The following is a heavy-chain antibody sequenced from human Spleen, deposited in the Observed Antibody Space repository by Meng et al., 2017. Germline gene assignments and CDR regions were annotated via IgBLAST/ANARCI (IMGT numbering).Heavy chain of an antibody. J-gene: IGHJ4*02. Sequence: SETLSLTCAVSGGSISSSNWWSWVRQPPGKGLEWIGEIYHSGHTNYNPSLKSRVTMSVDTSNNRFSLKLTSVTAADTAVYYCARVRGSFQNFVPFDSWGQGILVTVSS. CDR1: GGSISSSNW. D-gene: IGHD1-26*01. CDR2: IYHSGHT. CDR3: ARVRGSFQNFVPFDS. V-gene: IGHV4-4*02.